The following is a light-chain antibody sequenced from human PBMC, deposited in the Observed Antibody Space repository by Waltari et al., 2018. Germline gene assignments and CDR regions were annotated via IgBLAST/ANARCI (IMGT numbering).Light chain of an antibody. CDR2: WAY. J-gene: IGKJ3*01. V-gene: IGKV4-1*01. CDR3: QQYYDSPIT. Sequence: DIVMTQSPDSLTLSLGERATISCKSSQSVLRTSSNKNFLAWYQQKSGQPPKLLFYWAYTRESGVPDRFSGSGSGTDFTLTISSLQSEDVAIYYCQQYYDSPITFGPGTKVDV. CDR1: QSVLRTSSNKNF.